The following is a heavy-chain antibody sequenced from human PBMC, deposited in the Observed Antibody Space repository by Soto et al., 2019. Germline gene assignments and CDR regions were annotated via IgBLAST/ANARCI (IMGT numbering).Heavy chain of an antibody. V-gene: IGHV3-23*01. CDR1: GFTFSSYA. D-gene: IGHD3-22*01. Sequence: GGSLRLSCAASGFTFSSYAMSWVRQAPGMGLEWVSAISGSGGSTYYADSVKGRFTISRDNSKNTLYLQMSSLRAEDTAVYYCAKYHFDSSGYYSPSYYYYGMDVWGQGTTVTVSS. CDR3: AKYHFDSSGYYSPSYYYYGMDV. J-gene: IGHJ6*02. CDR2: ISGSGGST.